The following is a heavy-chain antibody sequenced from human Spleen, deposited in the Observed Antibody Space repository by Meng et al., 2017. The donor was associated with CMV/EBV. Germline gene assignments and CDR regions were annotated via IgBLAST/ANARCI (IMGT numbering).Heavy chain of an antibody. CDR2: IQYDGSTK. D-gene: IGHD2-21*01. CDR3: ARVYCGGDCLYYYYYYGMDV. J-gene: IGHJ6*02. V-gene: IGHV3-30*02. Sequence: GGSLRLSCEASGFTFSYYGMHWVRQAPGKGLDWVAFIQYDGSTKYYGESVKGRFTISRDNAKNTLYLQMNSLRAEDTAVYYCARVYCGGDCLYYYYYYGMDVWGQGTTVTVSS. CDR1: GFTFSYYG.